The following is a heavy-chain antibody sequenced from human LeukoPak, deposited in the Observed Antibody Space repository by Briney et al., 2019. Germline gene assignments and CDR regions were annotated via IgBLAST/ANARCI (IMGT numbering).Heavy chain of an antibody. D-gene: IGHD2-2*01. CDR1: GYSISSGHY. Sequence: SETLSLTCAVSGYSISSGHYWGWIRQPPGKGLEWIGSIYHSGSTYYNPSLKSRVTISVDTSKNQFSLKLSSVTAADTAVYYCARKYCSSTSCYDGEYYFDYWGQGTLVTVSS. V-gene: IGHV4-38-2*01. CDR2: IYHSGST. J-gene: IGHJ4*02. CDR3: ARKYCSSTSCYDGEYYFDY.